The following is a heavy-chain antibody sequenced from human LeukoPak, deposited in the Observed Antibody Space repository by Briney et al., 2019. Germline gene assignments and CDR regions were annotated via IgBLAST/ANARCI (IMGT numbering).Heavy chain of an antibody. D-gene: IGHD4-23*01. CDR3: VSHVYGGSPFDI. Sequence: PGGSLRLSCAAAGFSFSGYWMHWVRQVPGKGLVWVSRINPDGSTTTYADSVRGRFTVSRDNAENTLYLQMDSLRAEDTAVYHCVSHVYGGSPFDIWGQGTTVTVSS. CDR2: INPDGSTT. CDR1: GFSFSGYW. V-gene: IGHV3-74*01. J-gene: IGHJ3*02.